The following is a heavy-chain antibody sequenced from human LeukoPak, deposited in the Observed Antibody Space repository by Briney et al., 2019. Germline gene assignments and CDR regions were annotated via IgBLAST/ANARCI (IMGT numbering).Heavy chain of an antibody. Sequence: GASVKVSCKASGYTFTSYYMHWVRQAPGQGLEWMGWINPNSGGTNYAQKFQGRVTMTRDTSISTAYMGLSRLRSDDTAVYYCARDYYDSSGYFDYWGQGTLVTVSS. CDR2: INPNSGGT. J-gene: IGHJ4*02. D-gene: IGHD3-22*01. V-gene: IGHV1-2*02. CDR3: ARDYYDSSGYFDY. CDR1: GYTFTSYY.